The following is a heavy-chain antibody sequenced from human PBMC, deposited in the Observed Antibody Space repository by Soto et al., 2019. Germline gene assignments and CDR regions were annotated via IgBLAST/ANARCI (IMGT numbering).Heavy chain of an antibody. D-gene: IGHD6-19*01. Sequence: ASVKVSCKASGYTFTSYGTQWVRQAPGQRLEWMGWINAGNSNTKYSQKFQGRVSITRDTSASTAYMELSSLRSEDTAVYYCARDFSRIAVAGVDYWGQGTLVTVSS. CDR2: INAGNSNT. V-gene: IGHV1-3*01. CDR3: ARDFSRIAVAGVDY. CDR1: GYTFTSYG. J-gene: IGHJ4*02.